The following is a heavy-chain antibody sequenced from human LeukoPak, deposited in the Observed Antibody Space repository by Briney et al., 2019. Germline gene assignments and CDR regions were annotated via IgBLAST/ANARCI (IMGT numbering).Heavy chain of an antibody. CDR2: ISGSGGST. Sequence: GGSLRLSCAASGFTFSSYAMSWVRQAPGKGLEWVSAISGSGGSTYYADSVKGRFTISRDNSKNTLYLQMNSLRAEGTAVYYCAKGAVRGSGSYYNRYYFDYWGQGTLVTVSS. CDR3: AKGAVRGSGSYYNRYYFDY. CDR1: GFTFSSYA. J-gene: IGHJ4*02. V-gene: IGHV3-23*01. D-gene: IGHD3-10*01.